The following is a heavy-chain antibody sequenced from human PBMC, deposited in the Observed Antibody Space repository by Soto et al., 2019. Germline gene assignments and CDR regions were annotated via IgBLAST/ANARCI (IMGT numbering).Heavy chain of an antibody. Sequence: LSLTCTVSGGSISSYYWSWIRQPPGKGLEWIGYIYYSGSTNYNPSLKSRVTISVDTSKNQFSLKLSSATAADTVVYYCARTGNDYSNYGWFDPWGQGTLVTVSS. J-gene: IGHJ5*02. CDR2: IYYSGST. CDR1: GGSISSYY. CDR3: ARTGNDYSNYGWFDP. V-gene: IGHV4-59*01. D-gene: IGHD4-4*01.